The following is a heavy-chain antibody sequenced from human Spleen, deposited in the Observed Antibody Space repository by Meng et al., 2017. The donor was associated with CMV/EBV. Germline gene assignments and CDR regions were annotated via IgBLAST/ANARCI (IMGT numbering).Heavy chain of an antibody. CDR1: GFIVNSHY. Sequence: SCAASGFIVNSHYMTWVRQGPGKGLEWVSSIYSGGTTYYADSVKGRFSISRDNSKNALYLQMNSLRVGDTAVYYCARLYGDYDPYFDYWGRGTLVTVSS. J-gene: IGHJ4*02. CDR3: ARLYGDYDPYFDY. D-gene: IGHD4-17*01. CDR2: IYSGGTT. V-gene: IGHV3-53*01.